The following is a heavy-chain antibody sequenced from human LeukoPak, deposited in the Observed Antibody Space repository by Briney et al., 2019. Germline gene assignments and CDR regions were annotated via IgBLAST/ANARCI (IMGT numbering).Heavy chain of an antibody. CDR2: INHSGST. Sequence: PSETLSLTCAVYGGSFSGYYWSWIRQPPGKGLEWIGEINHSGSTNYNPSLKSRVTISVDTSKNQFSLKLSSVTAADTAVYYCARASRGGWARHCSGGSCYTYFDYRGQGTLVTVSS. CDR3: ARASRGGWARHCSGGSCYTYFDY. V-gene: IGHV4-34*01. J-gene: IGHJ4*02. CDR1: GGSFSGYY. D-gene: IGHD2-15*01.